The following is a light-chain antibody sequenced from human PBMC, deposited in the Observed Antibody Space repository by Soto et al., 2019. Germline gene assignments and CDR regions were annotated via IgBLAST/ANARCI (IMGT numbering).Light chain of an antibody. V-gene: IGKV3-11*01. Sequence: EIVLTQSPDTLSLSPGERATLSCRASQSVNSYLVWYQQKPGQAPRLLIYDASTRATGIPARFSGSGSGTDFTLTISSLEPEDFAVYYCQQRSNWPAFGQGTRLEIK. CDR3: QQRSNWPA. CDR2: DAS. CDR1: QSVNSY. J-gene: IGKJ5*01.